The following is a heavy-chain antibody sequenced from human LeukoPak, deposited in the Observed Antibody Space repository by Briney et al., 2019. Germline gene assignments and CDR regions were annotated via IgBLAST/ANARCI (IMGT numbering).Heavy chain of an antibody. CDR3: ARVGYYDNSGLDY. CDR1: GFTFSSYS. J-gene: IGHJ4*02. V-gene: IGHV3-48*01. Sequence: PGGSLRLSCAASGFTFSSYSMNWVRQAPGKGLEWVSYISSSSSTIYYADSVKGRFTISRDNAKNSLYLQMNSLRAEDTAVYYCARVGYYDNSGLDYWGQGTLVTVSS. D-gene: IGHD3-22*01. CDR2: ISSSSSTI.